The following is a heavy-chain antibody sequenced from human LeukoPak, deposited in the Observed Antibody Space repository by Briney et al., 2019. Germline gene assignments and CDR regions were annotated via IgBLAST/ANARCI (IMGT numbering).Heavy chain of an antibody. CDR1: GFTFSSYW. V-gene: IGHV3-7*03. D-gene: IGHD3-10*01. J-gene: IGHJ5*02. CDR3: ARVYGSGRHNWFDP. Sequence: GGSLRLSCAASGFTFSSYWMSWVRQAPGKGLEWVANIKQDGSEKYYVDSVKGRFTISRDNAKNSLYLQMNSLRAEDTALYHCARVYGSGRHNWFDPWGQGTLVTVSS. CDR2: IKQDGSEK.